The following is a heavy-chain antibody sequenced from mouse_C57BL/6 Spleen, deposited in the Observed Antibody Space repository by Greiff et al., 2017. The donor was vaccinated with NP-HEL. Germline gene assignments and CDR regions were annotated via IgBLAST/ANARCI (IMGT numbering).Heavy chain of an antibody. CDR3: ARGDGSSSYAMDY. V-gene: IGHV5-16*01. Sequence: EVKLMESEGGLVQPGSSMKLSCTASGFTFSDYYMAWVRQVPEKGLEWVANINYDGSSTYYLDSLKSRFIISRDNAKNILYLQMSSLKSEDTATYYCARGDGSSSYAMDYWGQGTSVTVSS. CDR2: INYDGSST. J-gene: IGHJ4*01. D-gene: IGHD1-1*01. CDR1: GFTFSDYY.